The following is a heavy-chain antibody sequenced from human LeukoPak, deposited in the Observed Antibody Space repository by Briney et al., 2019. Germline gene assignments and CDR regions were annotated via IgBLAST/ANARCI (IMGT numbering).Heavy chain of an antibody. D-gene: IGHD3-10*01. CDR1: GGSISSYY. V-gene: IGHV4-4*07. CDR3: ARDSYGSGHEHYYYYYMDV. Sequence: SETLSLTCTVSGGSISSYYWSWIRQPAGKGLEWIGRINTSGSTNYNPSLKSRVTMSVDTSKNQFSLKLSSVTAADTAVYYCARDSYGSGHEHYYYYYMDVWGKGTTVTISS. CDR2: INTSGST. J-gene: IGHJ6*03.